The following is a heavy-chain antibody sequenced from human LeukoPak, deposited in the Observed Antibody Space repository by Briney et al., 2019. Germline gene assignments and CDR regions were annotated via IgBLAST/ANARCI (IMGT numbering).Heavy chain of an antibody. J-gene: IGHJ3*02. CDR3: SRLPDAFDI. V-gene: IGHV5-51*01. Sequence: GESLKISCKGSGFIFTDYRIGWVRQMPGKGLEWMEIIYPGDSDPRKSLSLQGQVNISAVKAISTYYMKWSSMQASVTGVYYCSRLPDAFDIWGQGTMVTVSS. CDR2: IYPGDSDP. CDR1: GFIFTDYR.